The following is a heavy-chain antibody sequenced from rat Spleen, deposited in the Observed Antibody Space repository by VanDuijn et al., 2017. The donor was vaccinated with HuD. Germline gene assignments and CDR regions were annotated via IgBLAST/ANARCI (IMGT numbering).Heavy chain of an antibody. CDR3: TTIEGILFDY. J-gene: IGHJ2*01. D-gene: IGHD1-11*01. V-gene: IGHV5-31*01. CDR1: GFTFNNYW. Sequence: EVQLVESGGGLVQPGRSLKLSCVASGFTFNNYWMTWIRQSPGKGLEWVASITNFAGRTHYPDSVKGRFTVFRDNAKSSLYLQMDSLRSEDTATYYCTTIEGILFDYWGQGVMVTVSS. CDR2: ITNFAGRT.